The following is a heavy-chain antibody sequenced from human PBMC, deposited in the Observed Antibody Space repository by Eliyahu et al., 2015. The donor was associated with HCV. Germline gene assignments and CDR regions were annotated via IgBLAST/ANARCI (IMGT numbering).Heavy chain of an antibody. D-gene: IGHD2-8*02. V-gene: IGHV2-5*02. CDR2: IYWDDDK. CDR3: AHRRTFCTAGICYFLAFDI. J-gene: IGHJ3*02. CDR1: XXSLXXTGVG. Sequence: QITLQESGPTLVKPTQTLTLTCTFXXXSLXXTGVGVGXIRQPPGKALEWLXLIYWDDDKRYRPSLKSKLTITKDTSKNQVVLTMTNMDPGDTATYYCAHRRTFCTAGICYFLAFDIWGQGTMVTVSS.